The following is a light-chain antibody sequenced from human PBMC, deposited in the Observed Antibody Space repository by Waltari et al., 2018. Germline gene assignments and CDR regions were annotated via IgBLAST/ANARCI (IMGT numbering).Light chain of an antibody. V-gene: IGLV2-11*01. CDR2: DVV. J-gene: IGLJ7*01. CDR3: CSYAGSYTFV. CDR1: SSDIGNYNF. Sequence: QSALTQPRSVSGSPGQSVTISCSGTSSDIGNYNFVSWYQQHPGNAPKLLIYDVVKRPSGVPDRCSGSNSGNTASLTISGLQTEDEGDYYCCSYAGSYTFVFGGGTQLTVL.